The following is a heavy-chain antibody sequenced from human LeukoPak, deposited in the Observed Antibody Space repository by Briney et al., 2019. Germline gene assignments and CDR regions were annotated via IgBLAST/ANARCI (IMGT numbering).Heavy chain of an antibody. V-gene: IGHV3-21*01. J-gene: IGHJ4*02. CDR3: ARDYAVGSGSSAFDY. Sequence: GGSLRLSCAASGFTFSSYSMNWVRQAPGKGLEWVSSISSSSSSYIYYADSVEGRFTISRDNAKNSLYLQMNSLRAEDTAVYYCARDYAVGSGSSAFDYWGQGTLVTVSS. CDR2: ISSSSSSYI. CDR1: GFTFSSYS. D-gene: IGHD1-26*01.